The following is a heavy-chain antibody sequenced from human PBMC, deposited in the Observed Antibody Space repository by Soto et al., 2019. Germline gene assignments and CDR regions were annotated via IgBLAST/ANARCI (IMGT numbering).Heavy chain of an antibody. D-gene: IGHD1-7*01. CDR1: GGSISSGGYY. CDR2: IYYSGST. J-gene: IGHJ5*02. V-gene: IGHV4-31*02. Sequence: PLSLTCTVSGGSISSGGYYWSWIRQHPGKGLEWIGYIYYSGSTYYNPSLKSRVTISVDTSKNQFSLKLSSVTAADTAVYYCARVVNWNYVMSTWGQGTLVTVSS. CDR3: ARVVNWNYVMST.